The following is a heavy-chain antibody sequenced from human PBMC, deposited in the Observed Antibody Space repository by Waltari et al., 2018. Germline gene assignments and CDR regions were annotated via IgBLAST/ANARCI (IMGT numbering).Heavy chain of an antibody. V-gene: IGHV3-21*01. CDR2: IRSSSSYI. CDR1: GFTFSSYS. J-gene: IGHJ4*02. D-gene: IGHD6-13*01. Sequence: EVQLVESGGGLVKPGGSLGLSCAASGFTFSSYSMNWVRQAPGKGLEWVVSIRSSSSYIYYADSVKGRFTISRDNAKNSLYLQMNSLRAEDTAVYYCARDMGIAAAGSDYWGQGTLVTVSS. CDR3: ARDMGIAAAGSDY.